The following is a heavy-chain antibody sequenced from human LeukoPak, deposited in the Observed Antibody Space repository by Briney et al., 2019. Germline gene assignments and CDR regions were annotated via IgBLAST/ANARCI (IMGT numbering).Heavy chain of an antibody. CDR3: AREVVAAAGTVDY. D-gene: IGHD6-13*01. Sequence: SETLSLTCAVSGDSISNFYWSWIRQPPGKGLEWIGYIYYSGSTNYNPSLKSRVTISVDTSKNQFSLKLSSVTAADTAVYYCAREVVAAAGTVDYWGQGTLVIVSS. CDR2: IYYSGST. V-gene: IGHV4-59*01. CDR1: GDSISNFY. J-gene: IGHJ4*02.